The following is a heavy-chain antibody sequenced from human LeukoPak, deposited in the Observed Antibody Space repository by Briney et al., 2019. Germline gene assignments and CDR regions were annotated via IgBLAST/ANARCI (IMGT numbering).Heavy chain of an antibody. V-gene: IGHV4-39*02. D-gene: IGHD2-2*01. Sequence: SETLSLTCTVSGGSLSSSTYYWGWVRQPPGKGLEWIGSVSYSGTTYYNTSLRSRGTISIDTSRNQFSLKVTSVTAADTAVYYCARETPAVRNNCFDPWGQGTLVTVSS. CDR3: ARETPAVRNNCFDP. CDR2: VSYSGTT. J-gene: IGHJ5*02. CDR1: GGSLSSSTYY.